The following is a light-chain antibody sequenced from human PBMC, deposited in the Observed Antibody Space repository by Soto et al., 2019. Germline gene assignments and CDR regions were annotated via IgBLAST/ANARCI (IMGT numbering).Light chain of an antibody. Sequence: QSVLTQPASVSGSPGQSITISCTGTSSDVGGYNLVSWYQQHPGKAPKLMIYDVSKRPSGVPNRFSGSKSGNTASLTISGRQADDEDDDYCCSYAGSSNLVFGGGTKVTVL. CDR3: CSYAGSSNLV. CDR1: SSDVGGYNL. V-gene: IGLV2-23*02. J-gene: IGLJ3*02. CDR2: DVS.